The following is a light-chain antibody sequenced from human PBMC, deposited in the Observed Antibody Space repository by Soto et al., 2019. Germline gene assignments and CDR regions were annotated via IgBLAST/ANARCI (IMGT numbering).Light chain of an antibody. Sequence: QSVLTQPASVSGSPGQSITISCTGTSSDVGSYNLVSWYQQHQGKAPKLMIYEVSKRPSGVSNRLSGSMSGNTASLTISGLQAEDEADYYCCSYAGSSTWVFGGGTKLTVL. J-gene: IGLJ3*02. CDR3: CSYAGSSTWV. CDR1: SSDVGSYNL. V-gene: IGLV2-23*02. CDR2: EVS.